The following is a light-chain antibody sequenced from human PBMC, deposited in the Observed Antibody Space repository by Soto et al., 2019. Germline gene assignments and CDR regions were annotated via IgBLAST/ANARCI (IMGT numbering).Light chain of an antibody. V-gene: IGLV2-23*02. CDR3: CSYAGSSTWV. CDR1: SSDVGSYNL. Sequence: QSVLTQPASVSGSPGQSITISCTGTSSDVGSYNLVSWYQQHPGKAPKLMIFEVTKRPSGVSNRFSGSQSGNTASLTISGLQAEDEADYYCCSYAGSSTWVFGVGTKLTVL. CDR2: EVT. J-gene: IGLJ3*02.